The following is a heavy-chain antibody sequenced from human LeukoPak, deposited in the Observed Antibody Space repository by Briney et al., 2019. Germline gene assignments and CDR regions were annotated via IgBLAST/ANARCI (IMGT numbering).Heavy chain of an antibody. V-gene: IGHV4-39*01. CDR1: GGSISSSSYY. D-gene: IGHD3-9*01. Sequence: SETLSLTCTVSGGSISSSSYYWGWIRQPPGKGLEWIGSIYYSGSTYYNPSLKSRVTISVDTSKNKVSLKLSSVTAADTAVYYCARHAYDILTGKFDYWGQGTLVTVSS. CDR3: ARHAYDILTGKFDY. J-gene: IGHJ4*02. CDR2: IYYSGST.